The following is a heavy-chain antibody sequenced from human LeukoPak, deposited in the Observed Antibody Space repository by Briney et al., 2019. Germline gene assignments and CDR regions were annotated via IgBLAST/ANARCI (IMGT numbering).Heavy chain of an antibody. Sequence: QPGGSLRLSCAASGFNFRNYWMHWVRQAPGKGLVWVSRINSDGSSTSYADSVKGRFTISRDNAENTLYPQINSLRAEDTAVYYCATDEAATGRLDYWGQGTLVTDSS. CDR2: INSDGSST. D-gene: IGHD1-1*01. CDR1: GFNFRNYW. J-gene: IGHJ4*02. CDR3: ATDEAATGRLDY. V-gene: IGHV3-74*01.